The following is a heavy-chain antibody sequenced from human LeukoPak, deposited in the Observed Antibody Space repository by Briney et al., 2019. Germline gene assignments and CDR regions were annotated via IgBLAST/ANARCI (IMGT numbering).Heavy chain of an antibody. V-gene: IGHV4-39*01. J-gene: IGHJ4*02. CDR3: ARISGYRSNWSIDY. CDR1: GGSISSSSYY. D-gene: IGHD6-13*01. CDR2: IYYSGST. Sequence: SETLSLTCTVSGGSISSSSYYWGWMRQPPGKGREWIGTIYYSGSTYYNPSLKSRVTISVDTSKNQFSLKVSSVTAADTAVYYCARISGYRSNWSIDYWGQGTLVTVSS.